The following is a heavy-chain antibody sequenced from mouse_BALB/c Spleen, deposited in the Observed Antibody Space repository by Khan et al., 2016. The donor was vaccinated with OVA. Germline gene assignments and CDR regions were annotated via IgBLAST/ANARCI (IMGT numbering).Heavy chain of an antibody. D-gene: IGHD2-4*01. Sequence: EVELVESGGGLVKPGGSLKLSCAASGFAFGSYDMSWVRQTPEKRLEWVVYISSGGGSTYYLGTVKGRFTISRDNSKNTLYLQMSSLKSEDTAIYDCARHDDYERYAMDYWGQGTSVTVSS. CDR1: GFAFGSYD. J-gene: IGHJ4*01. CDR3: ARHDDYERYAMDY. V-gene: IGHV5-12-1*01. CDR2: ISSGGGST.